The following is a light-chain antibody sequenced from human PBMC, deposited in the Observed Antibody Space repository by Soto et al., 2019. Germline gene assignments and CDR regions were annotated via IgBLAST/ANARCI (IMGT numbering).Light chain of an antibody. CDR1: QTVTKY. CDR3: QQRSNWVT. CDR2: DAS. V-gene: IGKV3-11*01. J-gene: IGKJ4*01. Sequence: EILLTQSPATLSLSPGERATLSCGASQTVTKYLAWYQQKPGQAPRLLIYDASNRATGVPARFIGSGSGTNFTLTISRLEPEDFAVYYCQQRSNWVTFGGGTKVEIK.